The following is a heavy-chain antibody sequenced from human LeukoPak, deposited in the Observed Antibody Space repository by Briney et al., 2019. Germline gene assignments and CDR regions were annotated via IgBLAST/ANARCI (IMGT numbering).Heavy chain of an antibody. Sequence: GGSLRLSCAASGFTFSSYWMSWVRQAPGKGLEWMANIKQDGSEKYYVDSVRGRFTISRDNAMNSLYLQMNSLRAEDTAVYYCVRDYCSGVTCYSGYWGRGTLVTVSS. CDR1: GFTFSSYW. D-gene: IGHD2-15*01. V-gene: IGHV3-7*05. CDR3: VRDYCSGVTCYSGY. CDR2: IKQDGSEK. J-gene: IGHJ4*02.